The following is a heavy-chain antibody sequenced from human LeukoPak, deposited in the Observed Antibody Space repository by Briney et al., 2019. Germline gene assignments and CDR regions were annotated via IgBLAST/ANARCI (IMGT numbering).Heavy chain of an antibody. Sequence: GGSLRLPCAASGFTFSSHWMSWVRQAPGKGLEWVANIKPDGSEKYYVDSVGGRFTISRDNAKNSLYLQMNSLRAEDTAVYYCRYSSRGGFDYWGQGTLVTVSS. CDR2: IKPDGSEK. V-gene: IGHV3-7*01. J-gene: IGHJ4*02. D-gene: IGHD6-13*01. CDR1: GFTFSSHW. CDR3: RYSSRGGFDY.